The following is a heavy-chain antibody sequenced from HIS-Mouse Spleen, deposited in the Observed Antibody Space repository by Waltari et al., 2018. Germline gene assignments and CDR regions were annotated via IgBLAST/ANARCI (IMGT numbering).Heavy chain of an antibody. CDR3: AREIPYSSSWYDWYFDL. Sequence: QLQLQESGPGLVKPSETLSLTCTVSGGSISSSSYYWGWIRQPPGKGLEWIGSIYYRGSTYSHPSLKRRVTISVDTSKNQFSLKLSSVTAADTAVYYCAREIPYSSSWYDWYFDLWGRGTLVTVSS. V-gene: IGHV4-39*07. D-gene: IGHD6-13*01. CDR2: IYYRGST. CDR1: GGSISSSSYY. J-gene: IGHJ2*01.